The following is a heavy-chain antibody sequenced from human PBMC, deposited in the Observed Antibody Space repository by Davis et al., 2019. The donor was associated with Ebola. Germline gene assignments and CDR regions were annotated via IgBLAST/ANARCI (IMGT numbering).Heavy chain of an antibody. V-gene: IGHV3-33*06. CDR2: IWYDASLK. J-gene: IGHJ6*02. D-gene: IGHD2-2*01. CDR3: AKTAYCSSTSCPGGMDV. Sequence: GGSLRLSCAASEFSISNYGMHWVRQAPGKGLEWVALIWYDASLKYYADSVKGRFTISRDISTNTLYLQMNSLRAEDTAVYYCAKTAYCSSTSCPGGMDVWGQGTTVTVSS. CDR1: EFSISNYG.